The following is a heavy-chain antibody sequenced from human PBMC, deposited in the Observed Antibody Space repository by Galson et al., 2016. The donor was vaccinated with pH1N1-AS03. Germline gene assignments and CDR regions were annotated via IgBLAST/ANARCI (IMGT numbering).Heavy chain of an antibody. Sequence: SLRLSCAASGFTFSNAWMSWVRQAPGKGLEWVGLIKNRENGRTTDYAAPVKGRFTISRDDSKNTLYLQMNSLKTEDTVVYYCTTDDYGDYRGTGAGTNDAFDMWGQGTMVTVSS. CDR1: GFTFSNAW. J-gene: IGHJ3*02. CDR2: IKNRENGRTT. V-gene: IGHV3-15*01. D-gene: IGHD4-17*01. CDR3: TTDDYGDYRGTGAGTNDAFDM.